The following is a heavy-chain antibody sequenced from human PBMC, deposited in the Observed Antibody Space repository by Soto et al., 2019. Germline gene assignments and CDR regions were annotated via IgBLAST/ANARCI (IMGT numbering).Heavy chain of an antibody. CDR3: ARFNWYFDL. CDR2: IYYSGST. CDR1: CGSISSYY. V-gene: IGHV4-59*08. J-gene: IGHJ2*01. Sequence: SETLSLTRAVSCGSISSYYWSWIRQPPGKGLEWIGYIYYSGSTNYNPSLKSRVTISVDTSKNQFSLKLSSVTAADTAVYYCARFNWYFDLWGRGTLVTVSS.